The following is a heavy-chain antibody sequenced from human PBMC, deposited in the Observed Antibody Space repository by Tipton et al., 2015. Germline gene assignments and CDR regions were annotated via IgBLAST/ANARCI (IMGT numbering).Heavy chain of an antibody. CDR3: TKDARRYTVTMMDSFDP. J-gene: IGHJ5*02. V-gene: IGHV3-23*01. CDR2: ISTNGINT. D-gene: IGHD4-17*01. CDR1: GFSFNIYA. Sequence: SLRLSCAASGFSFNIYAMNWVRQAPGKGLEYVSGISTNGINTYYPDSVKGRFTISRDNSNNTLYLQMNSLRAEDAAVYYCTKDARRYTVTMMDSFDPWGQGTLVTVSS.